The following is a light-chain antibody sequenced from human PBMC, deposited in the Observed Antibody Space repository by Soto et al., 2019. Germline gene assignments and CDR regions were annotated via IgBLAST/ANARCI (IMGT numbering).Light chain of an antibody. V-gene: IGKV3-15*01. CDR3: QQYHTWPIT. J-gene: IGKJ4*01. Sequence: DIVMTQSPATRSVAPGERVTFSCRASQGVSRKLAWYQHKPGQAPRLLISGASTGATGIPARFSGSGSGTEFTLTISSLQSEDCAIYYCQQYHTWPITFGGGTKVEIK. CDR2: GAS. CDR1: QGVSRK.